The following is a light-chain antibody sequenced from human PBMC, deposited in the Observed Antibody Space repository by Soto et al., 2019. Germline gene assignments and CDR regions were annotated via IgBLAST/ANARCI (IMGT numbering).Light chain of an antibody. J-gene: IGKJ2*01. V-gene: IGKV3-20*01. CDR1: QSIINNY. Sequence: EVVLTQSPGTLSLSPGERATLSCRASQSIINNYLAWYQQRPGQAPRLLIYGSSDRATGIPGRFSGSGSGTDFTLTISRLEPEEFAVYYCHQYGSTPPYTLGQGTKVEI. CDR3: HQYGSTPPYT. CDR2: GSS.